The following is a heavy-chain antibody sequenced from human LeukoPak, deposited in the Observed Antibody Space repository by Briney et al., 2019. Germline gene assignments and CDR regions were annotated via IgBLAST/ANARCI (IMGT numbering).Heavy chain of an antibody. CDR2: INHSGST. D-gene: IGHD3-10*01. J-gene: IGHJ4*02. V-gene: IGHV4-39*07. CDR1: GGSISSGGYY. CDR3: ARETMVRGVVSYYSSLYFDY. Sequence: SETLSLTCTVSGGSISSGGYYWSWIRQPPGKGLEWIGEINHSGSTNYNPSLKSRVTISVDTSKNQFSLKLSSVTAADTAVYYCARETMVRGVVSYYSSLYFDYWGQGTLVTVSS.